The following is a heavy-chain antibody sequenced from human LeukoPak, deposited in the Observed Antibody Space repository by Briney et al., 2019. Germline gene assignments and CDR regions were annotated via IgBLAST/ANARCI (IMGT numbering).Heavy chain of an antibody. Sequence: GGSLRLSCAASGFTFSGYGMHWVRQAPGKGLEWVAVIWYDGSNKYYADSVKGRFTISRDNSKNTLYLQMNSLRAEDTAVYYCAKDRSSGWSYWGQGTLVTVSS. D-gene: IGHD6-19*01. CDR1: GFTFSGYG. CDR3: AKDRSSGWSY. J-gene: IGHJ4*02. V-gene: IGHV3-30*02. CDR2: IWYDGSNK.